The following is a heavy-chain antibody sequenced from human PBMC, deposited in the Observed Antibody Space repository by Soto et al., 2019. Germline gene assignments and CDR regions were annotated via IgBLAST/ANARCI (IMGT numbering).Heavy chain of an antibody. CDR3: ARDGVVVVVAALGGMDV. D-gene: IGHD2-15*01. CDR1: GFTFSSYS. V-gene: IGHV3-21*01. CDR2: ISSSSSYI. J-gene: IGHJ6*02. Sequence: EVQLVESGGGLVKPGGSLRLSCAASGFTFSSYSMNWVRQAPGKGLEWVSSISSSSSYIYYADSVKGRFTISRDNAKNSLYLQMNSLRAEDTAVYYCARDGVVVVVAALGGMDVWGQGTTVTVSS.